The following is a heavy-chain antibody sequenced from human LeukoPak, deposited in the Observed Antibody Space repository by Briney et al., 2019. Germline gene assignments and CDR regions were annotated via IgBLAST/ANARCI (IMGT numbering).Heavy chain of an antibody. CDR3: ARLRGSGDFDY. Sequence: PGGSLRLSCAASGFIVSSDYMSWVRQAPGKGLEWVSVIYSGGSTYYADSVKGRFTISRDNSKNTLLLQMNSLRAEDTAVYYCARLRGSGDFDYWGQGTLVTVSS. V-gene: IGHV3-53*01. CDR2: IYSGGST. CDR1: GFIVSSDY. J-gene: IGHJ4*02. D-gene: IGHD2-15*01.